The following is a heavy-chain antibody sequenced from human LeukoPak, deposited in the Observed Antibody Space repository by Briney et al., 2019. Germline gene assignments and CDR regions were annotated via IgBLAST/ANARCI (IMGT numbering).Heavy chain of an antibody. CDR1: GGSFSCYY. Sequence: SETLSLTCAVYGGSFSCYYWSWIRQPPGKGLEWIGEINHSGSTNYNPSLKSRVTISVDTSKNQFSLKLSSVTAADTAVYYCARSYYYDSNIDYWGQGTLVTVSS. V-gene: IGHV4-34*01. D-gene: IGHD3-22*01. J-gene: IGHJ4*02. CDR2: INHSGST. CDR3: ARSYYYDSNIDY.